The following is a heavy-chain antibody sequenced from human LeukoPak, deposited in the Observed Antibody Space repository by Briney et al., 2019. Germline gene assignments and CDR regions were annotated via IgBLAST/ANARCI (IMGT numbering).Heavy chain of an antibody. CDR1: GFTFSSYA. CDR3: AKKVYYDSSGYIDY. Sequence: AGGSLRLSCAASGFTFSSYAMSWVRQAPGKGLEWVSAISGSGGSTYYADSVKGRFTISRDNSKNTLYLQMNSLRAKDTTVYYCAKKVYYDSSGYIDYWGQGTLVTVSS. V-gene: IGHV3-23*01. J-gene: IGHJ4*02. D-gene: IGHD3-22*01. CDR2: ISGSGGST.